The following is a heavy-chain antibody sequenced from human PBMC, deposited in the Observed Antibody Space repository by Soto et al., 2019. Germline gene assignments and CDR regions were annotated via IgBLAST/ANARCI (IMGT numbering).Heavy chain of an antibody. CDR3: ARGTDTAELFYFDD. Sequence: LQLQESGSGLVKPSQTLSLTCAVSGGSISSGGYCWSWIRQPPGKGLEWIGYIYECGATSYSPSLKSRVTMSIDRSKHQFSLTLNSVTAADTAVYYCARGTDTAELFYFDDWGQGTLVTVSS. V-gene: IGHV4-30-2*01. CDR2: IYECGAT. D-gene: IGHD2-2*01. CDR1: GGSISSGGYC. J-gene: IGHJ4*02.